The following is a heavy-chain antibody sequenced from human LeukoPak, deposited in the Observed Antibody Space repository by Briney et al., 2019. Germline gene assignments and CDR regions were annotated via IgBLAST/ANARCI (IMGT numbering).Heavy chain of an antibody. CDR1: GGSISSYY. CDR3: ARSPGWFDP. V-gene: IGHV4-59*01. Sequence: SQTLSLTCTVSGGSISSYYWSWIRQPPGKGLEWIGYIYYSGSTNYNPSLKSRVTISVDTSKNQFSLKLSSVTAADTAVYYCARSPGWFDPWGQGTLVTVSS. CDR2: IYYSGST. J-gene: IGHJ5*02.